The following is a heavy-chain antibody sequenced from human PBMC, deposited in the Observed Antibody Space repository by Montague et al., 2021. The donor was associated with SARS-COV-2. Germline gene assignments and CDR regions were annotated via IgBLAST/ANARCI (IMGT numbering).Heavy chain of an antibody. D-gene: IGHD3-3*01. Sequence: SETLSLTCTVSGGSVNSGSYHWNWIRQLPGKGLEWIGYIYYSGSTSYNPSLKSRVTISLDTSKNQFSLNLTSVTAADTALYFCARELEIHDFLSGYYIGDWGQGTLVTVSS. J-gene: IGHJ4*02. CDR3: ARELEIHDFLSGYYIGD. CDR2: IYYSGST. CDR1: GGSVNSGSYH. V-gene: IGHV4-61*01.